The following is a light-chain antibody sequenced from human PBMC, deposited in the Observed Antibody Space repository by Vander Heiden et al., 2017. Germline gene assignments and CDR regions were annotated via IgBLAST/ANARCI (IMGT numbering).Light chain of an antibody. V-gene: IGLV3-1*01. CDR1: KLGDKY. Sequence: SHDPTYPPSGSRSPGQTASITCSGDKLGDKYACWYQQKPGQSPVLVIYQDSKRPSGIPERFSGSNSGNTATLTISGTQAMDEADYYCQAWDSSTAVFGGGTKLTVL. J-gene: IGLJ2*01. CDR2: QDS. CDR3: QAWDSSTAV.